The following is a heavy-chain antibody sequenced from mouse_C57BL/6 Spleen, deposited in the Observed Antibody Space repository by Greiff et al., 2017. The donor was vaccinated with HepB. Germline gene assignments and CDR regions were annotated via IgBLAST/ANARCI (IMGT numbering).Heavy chain of an antibody. CDR1: GYTFTSYW. CDR3: ARDDYDVRWYFDV. V-gene: IGHV1-64*01. CDR2: IHPNSGST. Sequence: QVQLQQPGAELVKPGASVKLSCKASGYTFTSYWMHWVKQRPGQGLEWIGMIHPNSGSTNYNEKFKSKATLTVDKSSSTAYMQLSSLTSEDSAVYYCARDDYDVRWYFDVWGTGTTVTVSS. D-gene: IGHD2-4*01. J-gene: IGHJ1*03.